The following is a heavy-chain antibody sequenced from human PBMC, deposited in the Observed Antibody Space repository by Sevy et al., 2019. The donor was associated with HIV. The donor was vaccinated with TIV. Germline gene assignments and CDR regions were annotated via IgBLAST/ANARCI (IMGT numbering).Heavy chain of an antibody. CDR1: GYTFTSYD. V-gene: IGHV1-8*01. CDR2: MNPNSGNT. J-gene: IGHJ4*02. CDR3: ARGVGLENYFDY. D-gene: IGHD3-3*01. Sequence: ASVKVSCKTSGYTFTSYDINWVRHATGQGLEWMGWMNPNSGNTGYAQKFQGRVTMTRSTSISTAYMELSSLRSEDTAVYYCARGVGLENYFDYWGQGTLVTVSS.